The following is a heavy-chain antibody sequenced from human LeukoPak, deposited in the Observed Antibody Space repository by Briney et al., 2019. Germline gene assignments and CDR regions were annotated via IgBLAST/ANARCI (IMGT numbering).Heavy chain of an antibody. Sequence: SVKVSCKASGDTFRNSGLSWVRQAPGRGLEWMGRVIPALGVPNYAQKFQGRVTITANTHTSTAYLDLRSLTSEDTAVYYCAADTGVDYFYAMDVWGQGTTVTV. CDR2: VIPALGVP. J-gene: IGHJ6*02. CDR3: AADTGVDYFYAMDV. V-gene: IGHV1-69*04. D-gene: IGHD7-27*01. CDR1: GDTFRNSG.